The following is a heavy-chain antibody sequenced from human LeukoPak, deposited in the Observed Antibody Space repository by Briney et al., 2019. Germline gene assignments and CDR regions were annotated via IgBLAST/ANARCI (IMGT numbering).Heavy chain of an antibody. D-gene: IGHD3-10*01. CDR2: ISGSGGST. V-gene: IGHV3-23*01. J-gene: IGHJ6*03. CDR3: AKDFRPLGYFYYMDV. CDR1: GFTFSSYA. Sequence: GGSLRLSCAASGFTFSSYAMSWVRQAPGKGLEWVSAISGSGGSTYYADSVKGRFTISRDNSKNTLYLQMNSLRAEDTAVYYCAKDFRPLGYFYYMDVWGKGTTVTISS.